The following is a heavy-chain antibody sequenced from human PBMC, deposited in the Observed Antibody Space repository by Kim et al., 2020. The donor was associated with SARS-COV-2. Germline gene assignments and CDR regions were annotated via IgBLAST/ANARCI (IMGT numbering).Heavy chain of an antibody. Sequence: GGSLRLSCAASGFTFSSYGMHWVRQAPGKGLEWVAIIWYDGSNKYYADSVKGRFTISRDNSKNTPYLQMNSLRAEDTAVYYCVRGHAKYYDFWSGYYIYGIDVWGQGTTVTVSS. CDR3: VRGHAKYYDFWSGYYIYGIDV. J-gene: IGHJ6*02. CDR1: GFTFSSYG. V-gene: IGHV3-33*01. CDR2: IWYDGSNK. D-gene: IGHD3-3*01.